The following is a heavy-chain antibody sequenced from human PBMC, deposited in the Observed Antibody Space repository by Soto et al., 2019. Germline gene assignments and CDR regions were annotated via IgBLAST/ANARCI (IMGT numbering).Heavy chain of an antibody. Sequence: KSSETLSLTCTVSGGSISSGDYYWSWIRQPPGKGLEWIGYIYYSGSTYYNPSLKSRVTISVDTSKNQFSLKLSSVTAADTAVYYCARDYKQPATPSYYYYGMDVWGQGTTVTVSS. V-gene: IGHV4-30-4*01. CDR2: IYYSGST. J-gene: IGHJ6*02. CDR3: ARDYKQPATPSYYYYGMDV. CDR1: GGSISSGDYY. D-gene: IGHD6-13*01.